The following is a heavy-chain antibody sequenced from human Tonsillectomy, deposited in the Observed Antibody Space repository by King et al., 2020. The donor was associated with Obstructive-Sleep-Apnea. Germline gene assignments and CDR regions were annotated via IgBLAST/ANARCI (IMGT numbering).Heavy chain of an antibody. CDR1: GFTVSSYD. CDR3: AREDRASHPLLNTYYYGMDV. Sequence: VQLVESGGGVVQPGRSLRLSCAASGFTVSSYDMHWVRQAPGKGLEWVAFIRYEGSNKYYADSVKGRFTISRDNSKNTLYLQVSSLRAEDTAVYYCAREDRASHPLLNTYYYGMDVWGQGTTVTVSP. J-gene: IGHJ6*01. V-gene: IGHV3-33*01. CDR2: IRYEGSNK.